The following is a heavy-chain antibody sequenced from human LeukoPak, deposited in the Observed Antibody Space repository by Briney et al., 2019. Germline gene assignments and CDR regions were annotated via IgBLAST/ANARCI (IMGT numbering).Heavy chain of an antibody. Sequence: GESPKISCKASGYSFTTYWIGWVRQMPGKGLEWMGIIYPGDSDARYNPSFQGQVTISVDTSITTAHLQWSSLKASDTAIYYCAISLGLSDTYWDFWGQGTLVTVTS. CDR2: IYPGDSDA. D-gene: IGHD2-8*02. J-gene: IGHJ4*02. V-gene: IGHV5-51*01. CDR1: GYSFTTYW. CDR3: AISLGLSDTYWDF.